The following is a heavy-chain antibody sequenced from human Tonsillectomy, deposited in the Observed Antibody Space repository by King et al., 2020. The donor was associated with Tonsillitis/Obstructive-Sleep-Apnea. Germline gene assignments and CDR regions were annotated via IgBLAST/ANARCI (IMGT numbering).Heavy chain of an antibody. D-gene: IGHD4-17*01. J-gene: IGHJ6*02. CDR3: ATPMADCGDVGSSFYYYGMDV. Sequence: VQLVESGGDLVQPGGSLRLSCAASGFTFSSYAMSWVRQAPGKGLEWVSAISGSGGSRYYADSVKGRFTISRDNSKNTLVLQMHSLRAEDTAVYYCATPMADCGDVGSSFYYYGMDVWGQGTTVTVSS. CDR1: GFTFSSYA. CDR2: ISGSGGSR. V-gene: IGHV3-23*04.